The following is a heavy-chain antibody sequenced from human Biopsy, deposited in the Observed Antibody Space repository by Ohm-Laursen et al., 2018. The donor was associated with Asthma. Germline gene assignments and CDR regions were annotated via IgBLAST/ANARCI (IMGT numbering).Heavy chain of an antibody. CDR2: SNSVFGTT. CDR3: ARKAGSCISRTCYSLDF. CDR1: GGTFNTYV. D-gene: IGHD2-2*01. Sequence: SVKVSCKSLGGTFNTYVIGWVRQAPGQGLEWMGGSNSVFGTTTYPQKFQDRVTITADDSTSTVYMELSSLRSEDTAVYYCARKAGSCISRTCYSLDFWGQGTLATVSS. V-gene: IGHV1-69*13. J-gene: IGHJ4*02.